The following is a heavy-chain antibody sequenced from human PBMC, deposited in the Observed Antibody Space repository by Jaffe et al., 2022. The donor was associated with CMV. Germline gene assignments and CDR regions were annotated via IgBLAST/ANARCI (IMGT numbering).Heavy chain of an antibody. J-gene: IGHJ3*02. CDR3: ARRPLKDGYNQGFDI. D-gene: IGHD5-12*01. V-gene: IGHV4-39*01. CDR1: GGSISSSSYY. Sequence: QLQLQESGPGLVKPSETLSLTCTVSGGSISSSSYYWGWIRQPPGKGLEWIGSIYYSGSTYYNPSLKSRVTISVDTSKNQFSLKLSSVTAADTAVYYCARRPLKDGYNQGFDIWGQGTMVTVSS. CDR2: IYYSGST.